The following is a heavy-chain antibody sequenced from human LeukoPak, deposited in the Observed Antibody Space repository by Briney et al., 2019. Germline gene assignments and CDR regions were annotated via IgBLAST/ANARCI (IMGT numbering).Heavy chain of an antibody. D-gene: IGHD3-22*01. CDR3: ARQDYCYDSVGRYFDY. CDR1: GGSISSYY. CDR2: IYSSGNT. J-gene: IGHJ4*02. V-gene: IGHV4-59*08. Sequence: SETLSLTCTVSGGSISSYYWNWIRQPPGKGLEWIGYIYSSGNTNYNPSLKSRVTISVDTSKNQFSLKLSSVTAADTAVYYCARQDYCYDSVGRYFDYWGQGTLVTVSS.